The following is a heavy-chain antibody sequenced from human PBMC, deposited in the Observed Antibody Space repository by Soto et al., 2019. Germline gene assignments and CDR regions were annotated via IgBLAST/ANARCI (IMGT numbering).Heavy chain of an antibody. CDR2: ISADGSDK. J-gene: IGHJ4*02. CDR3: ARGSDVARQELDY. CDR1: GFSFSNFG. D-gene: IGHD2-15*01. V-gene: IGHV3-30*03. Sequence: QVQLVESGGGVVQRGRALRLSCAASGFSFSNFGMHWVRQAPGKGLEWVAAISADGSDKYFSGSVKGRFTISRDNSKNTLFLQMNSLRVEDTAVYYCARGSDVARQELDYWGQGTLVTVSS.